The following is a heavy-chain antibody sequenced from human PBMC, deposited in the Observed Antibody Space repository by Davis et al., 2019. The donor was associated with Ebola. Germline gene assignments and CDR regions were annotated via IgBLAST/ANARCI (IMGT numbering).Heavy chain of an antibody. CDR2: ISSSSSTI. CDR3: VRGLGDY. J-gene: IGHJ4*02. CDR1: GFTFNTKC. D-gene: IGHD3-16*01. V-gene: IGHV3-48*01. Sequence: SLNISCASSGFTFNTKCMHWVRHAPAKGLDWFSYISSSSSTINYADSVKGRFTISRDNAKNTVDLQMNSLRAEDTAVYYCVRGLGDYWGQGTLVTVSS.